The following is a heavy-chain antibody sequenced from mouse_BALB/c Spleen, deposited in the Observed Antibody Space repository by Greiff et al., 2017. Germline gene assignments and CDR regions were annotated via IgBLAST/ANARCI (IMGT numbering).Heavy chain of an antibody. CDR1: GYSITSGYY. V-gene: IGHV3-6*02. CDR3: ARGDGNYFAY. Sequence: EVQVVESGPGLVKPSQSLSLTCSVTGYSITSGYYWNWIRQFPGNKLEWMGYISYDGSNNYNPSLKNRISITRDTSKNQFFLKLNSVTTEDTATYYCARGDGNYFAYWGQGTLVTVSA. J-gene: IGHJ3*01. D-gene: IGHD2-1*01. CDR2: ISYDGSN.